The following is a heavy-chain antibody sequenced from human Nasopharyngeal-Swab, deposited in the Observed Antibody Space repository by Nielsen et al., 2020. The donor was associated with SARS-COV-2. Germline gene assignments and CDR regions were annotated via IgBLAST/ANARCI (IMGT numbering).Heavy chain of an antibody. Sequence: SVKASCKASAGTFSSYAVSWVRPAPGQGLEWMGGIIPIFGTANYAQKFQGRVTITADESTSTAFMELSSLRSEDTAVYYCAGWITMIRGATFDIWGQGTMVTVSS. D-gene: IGHD3-10*01. CDR3: AGWITMIRGATFDI. J-gene: IGHJ3*02. CDR2: IIPIFGTA. CDR1: AGTFSSYA. V-gene: IGHV1-69*13.